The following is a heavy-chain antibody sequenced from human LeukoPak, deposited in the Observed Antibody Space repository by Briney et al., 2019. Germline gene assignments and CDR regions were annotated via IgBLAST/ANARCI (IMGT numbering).Heavy chain of an antibody. J-gene: IGHJ3*02. CDR1: GFTFDDYT. CDR3: AKDLIVVPAPISVAQDDAFDI. Sequence: GGSLRLSCAASGFTFDDYTMHWVRQAPGKGLEWVSLISWDGGSTYYADSVKGRFTISRDNSKNSLYLQMNSLRTEDTALYYCAKDLIVVPAPISVAQDDAFDIWGQGTMVTVSS. CDR2: ISWDGGST. D-gene: IGHD2-2*01. V-gene: IGHV3-43*01.